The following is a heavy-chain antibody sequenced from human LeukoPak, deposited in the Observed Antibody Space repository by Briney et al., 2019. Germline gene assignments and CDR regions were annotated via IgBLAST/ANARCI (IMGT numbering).Heavy chain of an antibody. V-gene: IGHV4-59*08. CDR1: GGSISSYY. Sequence: KPSETLSLTCTVSGGSISSYYWSWIRRPPGKGLEWIGYIYYSGSTNYNPSLMSRVTISVDTSKNQFSLKLSSVTAADTAVYYCAGHGSGSFYWPFDYWGQGTLVTVSS. D-gene: IGHD1-26*01. J-gene: IGHJ4*02. CDR2: IYYSGST. CDR3: AGHGSGSFYWPFDY.